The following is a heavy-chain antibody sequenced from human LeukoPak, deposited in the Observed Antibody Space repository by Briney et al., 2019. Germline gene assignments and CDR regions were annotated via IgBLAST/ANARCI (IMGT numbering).Heavy chain of an antibody. CDR3: ARDRDYAFDY. Sequence: GGSLRLSCAASGFTFKNYAMNWVRQAPGKGLEWISYINSDIYSNTIYYADTVKGRFTISRDNGKNSLYLQMNSLRDEDTAVYYCARDRDYAFDYWGQGTLVTVSS. V-gene: IGHV3-48*02. CDR1: GFTFKNYA. D-gene: IGHD4-17*01. CDR2: INSDIYSNTI. J-gene: IGHJ4*02.